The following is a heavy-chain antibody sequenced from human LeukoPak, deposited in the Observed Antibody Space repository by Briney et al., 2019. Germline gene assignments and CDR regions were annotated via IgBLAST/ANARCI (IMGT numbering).Heavy chain of an antibody. Sequence: ASVKVSCKASGYTFTGYYMHWVRQAPGQGLEWMGWINPNSGGTNYAQKFQGRVTMTRDTSTSTAYMELRSLRSDDTAVYYCAKSSGYYRRAFDIWGQGTMVTVSS. V-gene: IGHV1-2*02. D-gene: IGHD3-22*01. CDR2: INPNSGGT. CDR3: AKSSGYYRRAFDI. J-gene: IGHJ3*02. CDR1: GYTFTGYY.